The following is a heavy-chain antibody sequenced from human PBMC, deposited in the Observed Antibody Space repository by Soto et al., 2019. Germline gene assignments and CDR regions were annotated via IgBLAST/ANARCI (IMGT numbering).Heavy chain of an antibody. J-gene: IGHJ6*02. CDR3: ARGSCSGGSCYPTAGGMDV. CDR2: IYYSGGT. V-gene: IGHV4-31*03. D-gene: IGHD2-15*01. CDR1: GGSISSGGYY. Sequence: QVQLQESGPGLVKPSQTLSLTCTVSGGSISSGGYYWSWIRQHPGKVLEWIGYIYYSGGTYYNPSLKSRVTISVDTSKNQFSLMLSSVTAADTAVYYCARGSCSGGSCYPTAGGMDVWGQGTTVTVSS.